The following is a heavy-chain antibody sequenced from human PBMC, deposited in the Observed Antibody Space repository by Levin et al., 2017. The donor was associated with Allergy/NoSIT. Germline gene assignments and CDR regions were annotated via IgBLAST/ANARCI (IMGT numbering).Heavy chain of an antibody. CDR3: AIFYYGSGTYYKKTYYFDC. CDR2: INPDSGGT. CDR1: GYTFTGYY. J-gene: IGHJ4*02. D-gene: IGHD3-10*01. Sequence: GASVKVSCKASGYTFTGYYIHWVRQAPGQGLEWMGWINPDSGGTNYAQNFQGRVTMTRDTSISTAYMELSRLRSDDTAVYYCAIFYYGSGTYYKKTYYFDCWGQGTLVTVSS. V-gene: IGHV1-2*02.